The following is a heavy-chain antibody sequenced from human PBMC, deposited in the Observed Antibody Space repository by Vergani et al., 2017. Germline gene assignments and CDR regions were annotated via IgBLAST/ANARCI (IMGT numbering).Heavy chain of an antibody. D-gene: IGHD1-26*01. V-gene: IGHV4-34*01. CDR2: INHSGST. CDR3: ASNSGSYYNWFDP. Sequence: QVQLQQWGAVLLKPSETLSLTCAVYGGSFSGYYWSWIRQPPGKGLEWIGEINHSGSTNYNPSLKSRVTISVDTSKNQFSLKLSSVTAADTAVYYCASNSGSYYNWFDPWGQGTLVTVSS. CDR1: GGSFSGYY. J-gene: IGHJ5*02.